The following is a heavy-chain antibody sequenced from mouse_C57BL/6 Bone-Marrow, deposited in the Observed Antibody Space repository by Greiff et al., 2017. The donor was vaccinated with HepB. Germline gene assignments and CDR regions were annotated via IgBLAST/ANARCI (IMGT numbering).Heavy chain of an antibody. CDR2: IRSKSNNYAT. CDR3: ALTGTKGYYAMDY. CDR1: GFSFNTYA. J-gene: IGHJ4*01. Sequence: EAGGGLVQPKGSLKLSCAASGFSFNTYAMNWVRQAPGKGLEWVARIRSKSNNYATYYADSVKDRFTISRDDSESMLYLQMNNLKTEDTAMYYCALTGTKGYYAMDYWGQGTSVTVSS. V-gene: IGHV10-1*01. D-gene: IGHD4-1*01.